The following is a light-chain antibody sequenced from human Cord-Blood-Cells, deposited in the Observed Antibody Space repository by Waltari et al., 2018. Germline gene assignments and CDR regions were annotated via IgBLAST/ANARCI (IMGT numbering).Light chain of an antibody. V-gene: IGLV2-23*01. Sequence: QSALTQPASVSGSPGQSITISCTGTSSDVGSYNLVSWYQQHPGKAPKLMIYEGSKRASGVSNRCSGSKSGNTASLTFSGLQAEDEADYYCCSYAGSRVFGGGTKLTVL. CDR1: SSDVGSYNL. J-gene: IGLJ3*02. CDR3: CSYAGSRV. CDR2: EGS.